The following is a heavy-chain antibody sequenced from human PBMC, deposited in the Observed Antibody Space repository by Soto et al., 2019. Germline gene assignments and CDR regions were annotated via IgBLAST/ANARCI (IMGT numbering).Heavy chain of an antibody. CDR2: IIGNGDTA. CDR1: GFSFTDYG. D-gene: IGHD4-17*01. V-gene: IGHV3-23*01. Sequence: DVQLLEAGGGLVQPGGSLRLSCAASGFSFTDYGMSWVRQAPGKGLEWLSAIIGNGDTAYYADSVRGRFTISRDNSKNTVYLQLNDLGAGDTAIYYCAKDYDYGDSLPVDYWGQGTLVTVSS. CDR3: AKDYDYGDSLPVDY. J-gene: IGHJ4*02.